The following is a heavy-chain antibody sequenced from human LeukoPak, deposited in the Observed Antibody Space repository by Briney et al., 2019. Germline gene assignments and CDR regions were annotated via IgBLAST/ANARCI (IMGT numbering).Heavy chain of an antibody. J-gene: IGHJ5*02. CDR3: ARGLAAAGHNWFDP. CDR1: GGSFSGYY. D-gene: IGHD6-13*01. CDR2: INHSGST. Sequence: PSETPSLTCAVYGGSFSGYYWSWIRQPPGKGLEWIGEINHSGSTNYNPSLKSRVTISVDTSKNQFSLRLSSVTAADTAVYYCARGLAAAGHNWFDPWGQGTLVTVSS. V-gene: IGHV4-34*01.